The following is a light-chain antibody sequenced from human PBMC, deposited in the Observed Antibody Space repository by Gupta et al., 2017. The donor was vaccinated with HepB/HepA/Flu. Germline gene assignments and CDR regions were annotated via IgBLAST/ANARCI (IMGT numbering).Light chain of an antibody. CDR3: QQRSNWPST. Sequence: IVLTQSPATLSFSPGERATLSCRASQSVSSYLGWYQQKPGQAPRLLIYDASNRATGIPARFSGSGSGTEFTLTISSREPEDFAVYYCQQRSNWPSTFGQGTKVEIK. CDR2: DAS. J-gene: IGKJ1*01. V-gene: IGKV3-11*01. CDR1: QSVSSY.